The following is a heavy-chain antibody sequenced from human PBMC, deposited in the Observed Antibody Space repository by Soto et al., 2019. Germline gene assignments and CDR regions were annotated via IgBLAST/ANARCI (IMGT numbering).Heavy chain of an antibody. CDR1: GGSISSTSYY. Sequence: SLTCTVSGGSISSTSYYWGWFRQPPGKGLEWIGSIHYSGSTYYNPSLKSRVTISVDTSKNQFSLRLSAVTAADTAVYYCARHPPGVRYYYGMDVWGQGTTVTVS. J-gene: IGHJ6*02. CDR2: IHYSGST. D-gene: IGHD3-10*01. CDR3: ARHPPGVRYYYGMDV. V-gene: IGHV4-39*01.